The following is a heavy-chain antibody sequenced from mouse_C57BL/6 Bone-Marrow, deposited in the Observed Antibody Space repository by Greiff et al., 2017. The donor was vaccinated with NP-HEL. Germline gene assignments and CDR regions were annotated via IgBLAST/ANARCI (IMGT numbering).Heavy chain of an antibody. CDR3: TGFAY. CDR2: IDPETGGT. CDR1: GYTFTDYE. V-gene: IGHV1-15*01. Sequence: QVQLQQSGAELVRPGASVTLSCKASGYTFTDYEMHWVKQTPVHGLEWIGAIDPETGGTAYNQKFKGKAILTADNSSSTAYMELRSLTSEDSAVYYCTGFAYWGQGTLVTVSA. J-gene: IGHJ3*01.